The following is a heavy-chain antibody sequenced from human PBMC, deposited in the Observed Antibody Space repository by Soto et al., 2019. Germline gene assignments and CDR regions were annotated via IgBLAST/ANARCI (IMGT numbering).Heavy chain of an antibody. CDR2: IYSGVST. J-gene: IGHJ4*02. D-gene: IGHD3-22*01. CDR1: GFTVSSNY. V-gene: IGHV3-53*01. Sequence: GGSLRLSCAASGFTVSSNYMSWVRQAPGKGLEWVSVIYSGVSTYYADSVKGRFTISRDNSKNTLYLQMNSLRAEDTAVYYCERDLVGSGYFYWGQGTLVTVSS. CDR3: ERDLVGSGYFY.